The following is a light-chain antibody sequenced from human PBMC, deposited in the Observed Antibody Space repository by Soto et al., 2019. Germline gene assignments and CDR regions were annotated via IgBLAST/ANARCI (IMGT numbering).Light chain of an antibody. CDR2: DAS. J-gene: IGKJ1*01. V-gene: IGKV3-20*01. CDR1: QSVSSSS. Sequence: EIVLTQSPGTMSLSPVARATLSCTASQSVSSSSLAWYQQKRGQAPRLLIHDASSRATGIPDRFSGSGSGTDFTLTISRLEPEDFAVYYCQQYGGSPRTFGQGTKVDIK. CDR3: QQYGGSPRT.